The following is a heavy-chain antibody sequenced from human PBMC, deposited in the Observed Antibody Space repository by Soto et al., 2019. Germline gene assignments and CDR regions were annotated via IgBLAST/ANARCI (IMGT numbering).Heavy chain of an antibody. Sequence: QVQLVQSGAEVEKPGASVKVSCKAPGYTFTSYAMHWVRQAPGQRLEWMGWINAGNGNTKYSQKFQGRVTITRDTSASTAYMELSSLRSEDTAVYYCANALGLYYFDYWGQGTLVTVSS. V-gene: IGHV1-3*01. D-gene: IGHD3-16*01. CDR1: GYTFTSYA. CDR2: INAGNGNT. J-gene: IGHJ4*02. CDR3: ANALGLYYFDY.